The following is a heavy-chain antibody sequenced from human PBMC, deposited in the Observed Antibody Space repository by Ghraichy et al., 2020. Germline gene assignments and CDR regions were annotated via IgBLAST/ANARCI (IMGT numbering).Heavy chain of an antibody. D-gene: IGHD4-17*01. CDR2: INSRGDNI. V-gene: IGHV3-23*01. Sequence: LSLTCAASGFTFNIYSINWVRQAPGKGLEWVSVINSRGDNIYYADSVKGRFTISRDNSKNTLYLQMNSLRAEDTAVYYCARGGTMVTRHFDYWGQGTLVTVSS. J-gene: IGHJ4*02. CDR3: ARGGTMVTRHFDY. CDR1: GFTFNIYS.